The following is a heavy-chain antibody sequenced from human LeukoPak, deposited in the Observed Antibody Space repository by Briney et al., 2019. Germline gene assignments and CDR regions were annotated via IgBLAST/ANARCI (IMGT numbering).Heavy chain of an antibody. CDR2: INSDGSST. V-gene: IGHV3-74*01. D-gene: IGHD1-20*01. CDR3: ARDGVITGTTSDY. J-gene: IGHJ4*02. Sequence: PWGVLRLSCAASGFTFSSYWMHWVRQAPGKGLVWVSRINSDGSSTSYADSVKGRFTISRDNAKNTLYLQMNSLRAEDTAVYYCARDGVITGTTSDYWGQGTLVTVSS. CDR1: GFTFSSYW.